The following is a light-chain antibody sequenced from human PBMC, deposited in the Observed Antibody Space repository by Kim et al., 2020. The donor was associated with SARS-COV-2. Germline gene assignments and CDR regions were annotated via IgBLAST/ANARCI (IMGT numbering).Light chain of an antibody. V-gene: IGLV3-1*01. CDR2: QDS. CDR3: QAWDSSTKV. Sequence: SSELTQPPSVSVSPGQTASITCSGDKLGDKYACWYQQKPGQSPVLVIYQDSKRPSGIPERFSGSNSGNTATLTISGTQAMDEADYYCQAWDSSTKVFGTG. CDR1: KLGDKY. J-gene: IGLJ1*01.